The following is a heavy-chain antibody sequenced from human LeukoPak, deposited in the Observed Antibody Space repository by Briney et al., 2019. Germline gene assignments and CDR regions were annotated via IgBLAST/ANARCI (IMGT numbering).Heavy chain of an antibody. CDR1: GDSVTGNHW. J-gene: IGHJ3*02. CDR3: ARVNRGGLLDI. D-gene: IGHD3-10*01. CDR2: INESDDT. V-gene: IGHV4-4*02. Sequence: PSGTLSLTCVVSGDSVTGNHWWSWVRQSPGKGLEWLGEINESDDTFYNPSVKSRVTILLDKSKNRFSLILTSVTAADTGRYYCARVNRGGLLDIWGQGTMVSVSS.